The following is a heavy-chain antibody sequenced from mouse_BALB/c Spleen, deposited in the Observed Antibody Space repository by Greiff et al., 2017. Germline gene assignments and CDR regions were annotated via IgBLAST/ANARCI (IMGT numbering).Heavy chain of an antibody. CDR3: ARAPLLPRLCFEV. CDR1: GYAFTNYL. CDR2: INPGSGGT. J-gene: IGHJ1*01. D-gene: IGHD1-2*01. Sequence: QVQLQQSGAELVRPGTSVKVSCKASGYAFTNYLIEWVKQRPGQGLEWIGVINPGSGGTNYNEKFKGKATLTADKSSSTAYMQLSSLTSDDSAVYFCARAPLLPRLCFEVWGAGTTVTVSS. V-gene: IGHV1-54*01.